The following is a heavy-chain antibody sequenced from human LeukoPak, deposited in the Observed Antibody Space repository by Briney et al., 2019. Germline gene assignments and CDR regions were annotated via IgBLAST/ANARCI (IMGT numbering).Heavy chain of an antibody. J-gene: IGHJ4*02. D-gene: IGHD3-9*01. CDR3: ATDRNYDILTGPNFDY. CDR2: FDPEDGET. Sequence: RASVTVSCKVSGYTLTELSMHWVRQAPGKGLEWMGGFDPEDGETIYAQKFQGRVTMTEDTSTDTAYMELSSLRSEDTAVYYCATDRNYDILTGPNFDYWGQGTLVTVSS. V-gene: IGHV1-24*01. CDR1: GYTLTELS.